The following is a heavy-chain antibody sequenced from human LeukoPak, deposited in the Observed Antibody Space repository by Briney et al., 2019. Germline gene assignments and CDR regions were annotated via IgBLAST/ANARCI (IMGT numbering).Heavy chain of an antibody. CDR1: GFXXSDYY. D-gene: IGHD3-22*01. CDR2: ISSSGSTI. CDR3: ARRSPGVNYYDNSGYYPY. J-gene: IGHJ4*02. V-gene: IGHV3-11*01. Sequence: GSLRLXXAASGFXXSDYYMSWIRQAPGKGLEWVXYISSSGSTIYYADSVKGRFTISRDNAKNSLYLQMNSLRAEDTAVYYCARRSPGVNYYDNSGYYPYWGQGTLVTVSS.